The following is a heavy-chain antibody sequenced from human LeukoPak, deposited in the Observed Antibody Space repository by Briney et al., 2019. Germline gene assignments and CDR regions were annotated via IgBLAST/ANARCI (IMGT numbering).Heavy chain of an antibody. CDR2: ISGSGGST. CDR1: GFTFSSYA. CDR3: AKAHYYDSSGPFDY. Sequence: GGSLRLSCAASGFTFSSYAMSWVRQAPGKGLEWVSAISGSGGSTYYADSVKGRFAISRDNSKNTLYLQMNSLRAEDTAVYYCAKAHYYDSSGPFDYWGQGTLVTVSS. V-gene: IGHV3-23*01. D-gene: IGHD3-22*01. J-gene: IGHJ4*02.